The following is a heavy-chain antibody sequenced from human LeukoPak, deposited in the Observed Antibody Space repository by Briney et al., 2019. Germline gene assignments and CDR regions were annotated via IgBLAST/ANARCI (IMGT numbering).Heavy chain of an antibody. CDR2: ISYDGSNK. J-gene: IGHJ4*02. Sequence: PGGSLRLSCAASGFTFSSYAMHWVRQAPGKGLEWVAVISYDGSNKYYADSVKGRFTIPRDNSKNTLYLQMNSLRAEDTAVYYCARMITFGGVIGPIDYWGQGTLVTVSS. D-gene: IGHD3-16*02. V-gene: IGHV3-30-3*01. CDR1: GFTFSSYA. CDR3: ARMITFGGVIGPIDY.